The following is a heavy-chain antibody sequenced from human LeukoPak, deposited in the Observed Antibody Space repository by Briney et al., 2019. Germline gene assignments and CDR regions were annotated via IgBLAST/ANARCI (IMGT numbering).Heavy chain of an antibody. CDR2: IYHSGST. J-gene: IGHJ4*02. CDR3: ARESAEGSIRGLFDY. V-gene: IGHV4-4*02. Sequence: SGTLSLTCAVSGGSISSSNWWSWVRQPGGRGLEWIGEIYHSGSTNYNPSLNSRVTISVDKSKNQFSLKVTSVTAADTAVYYCARESAEGSIRGLFDYWGQGTLVTVSS. D-gene: IGHD3-10*01. CDR1: GGSISSSNW.